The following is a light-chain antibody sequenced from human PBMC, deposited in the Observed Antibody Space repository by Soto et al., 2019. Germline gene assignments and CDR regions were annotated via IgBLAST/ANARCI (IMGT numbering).Light chain of an antibody. Sequence: DIVMTQSPDSLAVSLGESATINCKSSQSILYRSNNKNYLAWYQQKPRQPPKLLIYWSSTRESGVPDRFSGSGSGKDFTLTISSLQAEDVAVYYCHQYYRDPLTFGVGTKVDIX. CDR3: HQYYRDPLT. CDR1: QSILYRSNNKNY. V-gene: IGKV4-1*01. J-gene: IGKJ4*01. CDR2: WSS.